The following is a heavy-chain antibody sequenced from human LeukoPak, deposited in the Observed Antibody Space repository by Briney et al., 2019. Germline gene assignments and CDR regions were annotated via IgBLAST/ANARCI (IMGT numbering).Heavy chain of an antibody. J-gene: IGHJ6*03. D-gene: IGHD4-11*01. CDR1: GFTFSSYA. V-gene: IGHV3-15*01. Sequence: GGSLRLSCAASGFTFSSYAMSWVRQAPGKGLEWVGRIKSKTDGGTTDYAAPVKGRFTISRDDSKNTLYLQMNSLKTEDTAVYYCTTVPTYSIAPRGADYYYMDVWGKGTTVTVSS. CDR2: IKSKTDGGTT. CDR3: TTVPTYSIAPRGADYYYMDV.